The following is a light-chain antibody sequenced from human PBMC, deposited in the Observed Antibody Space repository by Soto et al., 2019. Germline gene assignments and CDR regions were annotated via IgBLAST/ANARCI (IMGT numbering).Light chain of an antibody. CDR3: SSYRSSTTFV. J-gene: IGLJ7*01. V-gene: IGLV2-14*01. Sequence: QSALTQPASVSGSPGQSITISCNGSSSDVGAYNYVSWYQQYPGKAPKVIIFEVRKRPSGVSNRFSGSKSGDTASLTISGLQADAEADYYCSSYRSSTTFVFGTGTQLTVL. CDR1: SSDVGAYNY. CDR2: EVR.